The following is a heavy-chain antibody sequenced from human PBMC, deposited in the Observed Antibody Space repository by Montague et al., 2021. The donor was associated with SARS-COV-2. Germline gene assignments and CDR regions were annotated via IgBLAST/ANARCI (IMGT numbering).Heavy chain of an antibody. J-gene: IGHJ4*02. CDR3: VRVSWYYYGSGAFDY. V-gene: IGHV4-39*07. D-gene: IGHD3-10*01. CDR1: GRSIISTSSY. CDR2: IFHRENT. Sequence: SETLSLTCTVSGRSIISTSSYWGWIRQPPGGGLELIGSIFHRENTFYNPSLKSPVTISVETSKNQFSLKMISVTAADTGIYYCVRVSWYYYGSGAFDYWGQGTLVTVSA.